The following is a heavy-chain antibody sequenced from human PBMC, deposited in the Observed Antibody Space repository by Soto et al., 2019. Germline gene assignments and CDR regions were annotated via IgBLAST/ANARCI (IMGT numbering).Heavy chain of an antibody. V-gene: IGHV4-34*01. D-gene: IGHD3-22*01. CDR1: CGSFSDYS. Sequence: SETLSLTCAVYCGSFSDYSWTWIRQPPGKGLEWIGEINDSGSTNYTPSLERRVTISRDTSKNRFSLKLSSVTAADTAVYYCARGSHKLHSYDSSGFYHYVDYWGQGSLVTVSS. J-gene: IGHJ4*02. CDR3: ARGSHKLHSYDSSGFYHYVDY. CDR2: INDSGST.